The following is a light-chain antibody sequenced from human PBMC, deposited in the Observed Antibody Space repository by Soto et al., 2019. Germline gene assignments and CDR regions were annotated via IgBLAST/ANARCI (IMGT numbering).Light chain of an antibody. CDR3: QQYGISPST. Sequence: EIVMTQSPATLSVSPGERATLSCRASESVSSTVAWYQQKPGQAPRLLIYGASRRATGIPDRFSGSGSGTDFTLTINRLEPEDFAVYYCQQYGISPSTVGPGTKVDIK. CDR1: ESVSSTV. V-gene: IGKV3-20*01. J-gene: IGKJ3*01. CDR2: GAS.